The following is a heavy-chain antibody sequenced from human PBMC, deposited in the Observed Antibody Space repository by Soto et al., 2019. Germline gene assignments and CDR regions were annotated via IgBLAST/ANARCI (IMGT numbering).Heavy chain of an antibody. D-gene: IGHD1-26*01. CDR2: LYYSWST. Sequence: QVQLQESGPGLVKPSETLSLTCTVSGGSISRYYWSWIRQPPGKGLEWIGYLYYSWSTNYKPSLRIRVSISVGTSKNQFSLKLRSVTAAEAAVYYCASIGSHDYWGQGTLVTVSS. V-gene: IGHV4-59*01. CDR3: ASIGSHDY. CDR1: GGSISRYY. J-gene: IGHJ4*02.